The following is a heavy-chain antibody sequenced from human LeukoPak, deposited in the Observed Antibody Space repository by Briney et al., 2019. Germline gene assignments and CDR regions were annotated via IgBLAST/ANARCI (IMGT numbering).Heavy chain of an antibody. CDR3: ASGYSYGPPGVFDY. V-gene: IGHV4-59*01. CDR2: IYYSGST. Sequence: PSETLSLTCTVSGGSISSYYWSWIRQPPGKGLEWIGCIYYSGSTNYNPSLKSRVTISVDTSKNQFSLKLSSVTAAVTAVYYCASGYSYGPPGVFDYWGQGTLVTVSS. J-gene: IGHJ4*02. D-gene: IGHD5-18*01. CDR1: GGSISSYY.